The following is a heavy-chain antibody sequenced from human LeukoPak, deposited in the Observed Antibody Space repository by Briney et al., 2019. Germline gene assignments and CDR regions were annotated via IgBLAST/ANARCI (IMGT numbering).Heavy chain of an antibody. V-gene: IGHV4-34*01. Sequence: PSETLSLTCAVYGGSFSGYYWSWIRQPPGKGLEWIGEINHSGSTNYNPSLKSRVTISVDTSENQFSLKLSSVTAADTAVYYCARGSWDYWGQGTLVTVSS. CDR3: ARGSWDY. CDR1: GGSFSGYY. J-gene: IGHJ4*02. CDR2: INHSGST.